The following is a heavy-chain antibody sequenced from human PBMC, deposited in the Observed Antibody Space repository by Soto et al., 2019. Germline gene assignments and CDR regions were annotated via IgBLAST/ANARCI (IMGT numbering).Heavy chain of an antibody. V-gene: IGHV5-10-1*01. D-gene: IGHD2-2*01. CDR2: IDPSDSYT. Sequence: GESLKISCKGSGYSFTSYWISWVRQMPGKGLEWMGRIDPSDSYTNYSPSFQGHVTISADKSISTAYLQWSSLKASDTAMYYCARHGGYCSSTSCQSTTYYYYGMDVWGQGTTVTVSS. CDR3: ARHGGYCSSTSCQSTTYYYYGMDV. J-gene: IGHJ6*02. CDR1: GYSFTSYW.